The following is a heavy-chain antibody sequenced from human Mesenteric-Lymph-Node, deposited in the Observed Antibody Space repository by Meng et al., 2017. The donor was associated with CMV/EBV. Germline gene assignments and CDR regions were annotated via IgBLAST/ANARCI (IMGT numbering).Heavy chain of an antibody. D-gene: IGHD6-13*01. CDR3: ARVSAAAGTVEGTDY. J-gene: IGHJ4*02. CDR2: IYHSGST. CDR1: NGSISSSSYY. V-gene: IGHV4-39*07. Sequence: GSLRLSCTVSNGSISSSSYYWGWIRQPPGKGLEWIGSIYHSGSTYYNPSLKSRVTMSVDMSKNQFSLKLSSVTAADTAVYYCARVSAAAGTVEGTDYWGQGTLVTVSS.